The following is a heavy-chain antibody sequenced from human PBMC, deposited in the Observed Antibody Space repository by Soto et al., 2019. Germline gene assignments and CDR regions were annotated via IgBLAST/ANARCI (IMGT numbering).Heavy chain of an antibody. Sequence: ASVKVSCKASGYTFTSYAMHWVRQAPGQRLEWMGWINAGNGNTKYSQKFQGRVTITRDTSASTAYMELSSLRSEDTAVYYCARGYSTAMAYKWFDPWGQGTLVTVS. V-gene: IGHV1-3*01. CDR1: GYTFTSYA. D-gene: IGHD5-18*01. J-gene: IGHJ5*02. CDR2: INAGNGNT. CDR3: ARGYSTAMAYKWFDP.